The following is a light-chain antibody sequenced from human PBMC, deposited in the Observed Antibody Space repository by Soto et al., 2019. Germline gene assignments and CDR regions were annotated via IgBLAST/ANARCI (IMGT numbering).Light chain of an antibody. V-gene: IGKV3-20*01. Sequence: VLTQSPDTLSLSPGERATPSCRASQSSSNQYLAWYQQRPGQPPRLLIYGVFIRANGIPDRFSGSGFGSDFTLTISRLEPEDFAVYYCQDFAYPEWTFGQGTKVEI. CDR1: QSSSNQY. CDR2: GVF. J-gene: IGKJ1*01. CDR3: QDFAYPEWT.